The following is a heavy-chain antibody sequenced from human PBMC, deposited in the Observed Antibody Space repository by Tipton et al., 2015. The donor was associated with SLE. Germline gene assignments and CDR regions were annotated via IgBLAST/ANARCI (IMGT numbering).Heavy chain of an antibody. D-gene: IGHD3-3*01. V-gene: IGHV4-34*01. Sequence: TLSLTCAVYGGSFSAYYWSWIRQPPGKGLEWIGEINHSGSTNYNPSLKSRVTISVHTSKNQFSLKLTSVTAADTAVYYCARDDPDFWAFDIWGQGTMVTVSS. J-gene: IGHJ3*02. CDR3: ARDDPDFWAFDI. CDR2: INHSGST. CDR1: GGSFSAYY.